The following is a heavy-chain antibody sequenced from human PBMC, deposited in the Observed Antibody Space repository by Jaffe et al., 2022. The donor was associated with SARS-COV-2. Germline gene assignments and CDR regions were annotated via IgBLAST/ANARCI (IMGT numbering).Heavy chain of an antibody. D-gene: IGHD3-10*01. J-gene: IGHJ4*02. V-gene: IGHV3-7*03. Sequence: EGQLVESGGGLVQPGGSLRLSCAASGFTFNNYWMMWVRLAPGKGLEWVANINQDGNEKYYVDSVKGRFTVSRDNSKNSMYLQMNGLRADDTAMYYCGTRSYWGQGTLVTVSS. CDR2: INQDGNEK. CDR1: GFTFNNYW. CDR3: GTRSY.